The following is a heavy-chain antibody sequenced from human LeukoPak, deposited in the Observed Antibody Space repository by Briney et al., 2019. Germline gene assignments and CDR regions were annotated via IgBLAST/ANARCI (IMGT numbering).Heavy chain of an antibody. J-gene: IGHJ6*02. CDR2: IIPIFGTA. V-gene: IGHV1-69*01. D-gene: IGHD3-3*01. CDR3: ARDHVFLEGTYYYYYYGMDV. Sequence: GASVKVSCKASGGTFSSYAISWVRQAPGQGLEWMGGIIPIFGTANYAQKFQGRVTITADESTSTAYMELSSLRSEDTAVYYCARDHVFLEGTYYYYYYGMDVWGQGTTVTVSS. CDR1: GGTFSSYA.